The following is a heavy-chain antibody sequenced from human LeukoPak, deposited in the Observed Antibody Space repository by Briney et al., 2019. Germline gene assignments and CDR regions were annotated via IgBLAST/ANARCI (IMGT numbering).Heavy chain of an antibody. CDR2: IGTAGDP. CDR3: ARGSPHSSSWYHSYYYYGMDV. Sequence: PGGSLRLSCAASGFTFSSYDMHWVRQATGKGLEWVSAIGTAGDPYYPGSVKGRFIISRENAKNSLYLQMNNLRAGDTAVYYCARGSPHSSSWYHSYYYYGMDVWGKGTTVTVSS. D-gene: IGHD6-13*01. CDR1: GFTFSSYD. V-gene: IGHV3-13*05. J-gene: IGHJ6*04.